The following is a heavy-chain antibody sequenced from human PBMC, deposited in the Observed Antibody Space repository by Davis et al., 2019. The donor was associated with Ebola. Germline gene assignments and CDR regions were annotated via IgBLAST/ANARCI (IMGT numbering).Heavy chain of an antibody. CDR2: IADSGGAT. CDR3: AKRWELHYFDY. V-gene: IGHV3-23*01. CDR1: GFTFSSYY. J-gene: IGHJ4*02. Sequence: PGGSLRLSCAASGFTFSSYYMHWVRQSPGKGLEWVSSIADSGGATYYTDSVKGRFAVSRDNSKNTLYLHMNSLRVEDTAVYYCAKRWELHYFDYWGQGALVAVSS. D-gene: IGHD1-7*01.